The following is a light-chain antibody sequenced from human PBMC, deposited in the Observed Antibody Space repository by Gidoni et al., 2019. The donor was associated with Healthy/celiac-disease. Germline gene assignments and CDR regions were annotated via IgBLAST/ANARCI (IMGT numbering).Light chain of an antibody. V-gene: IGLV2-14*03. CDR1: SSDVGGYDY. CDR3: SAYTSSSTL. Sequence: QSALTPPASVTGYPGQSIPISCTGPSSDVGGYDYVSWYHQHPGKAPKLMIYDVSNRPSGVSNRFSGSKSGNTASLTISGLQAEDEADYYCSAYTSSSTLFGGGTKLTVL. J-gene: IGLJ2*01. CDR2: DVS.